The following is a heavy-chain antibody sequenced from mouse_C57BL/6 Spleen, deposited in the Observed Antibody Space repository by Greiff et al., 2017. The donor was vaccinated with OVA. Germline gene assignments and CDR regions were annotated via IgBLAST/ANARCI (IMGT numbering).Heavy chain of an antibody. CDR3: ANQLGRDYYAMDY. J-gene: IGHJ4*01. CDR1: GFSLTSYG. CDR2: IWRGGST. D-gene: IGHD4-1*02. V-gene: IGHV2-5*01. Sequence: VKLMESGPGLVQPSQSLSITCTVSGFSLTSYGVHWVRQSPGKGLEWLGVIWRGGSTDYNAAFMSRLSITKDNSKSQVFFKMNSLQADDTAIYYCANQLGRDYYAMDYWGQGTSVTVSS.